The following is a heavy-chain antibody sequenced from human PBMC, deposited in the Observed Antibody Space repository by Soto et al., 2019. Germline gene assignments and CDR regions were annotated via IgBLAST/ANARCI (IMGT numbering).Heavy chain of an antibody. CDR3: ARARGAAGTGWFDP. CDR2: IYYSGST. J-gene: IGHJ5*02. V-gene: IGHV4-30-4*01. Sequence: SETLSLTCTVSGGSISSGDYYWSWIRQPPGKGLEWIGFIYYSGSTYYNPSLKSRVTISVDTSKNQFSLKLSSVTAADTAVYYCARARGAAGTGWFDPWGQGTLVTVSS. CDR1: GGSISSGDYY. D-gene: IGHD6-13*01.